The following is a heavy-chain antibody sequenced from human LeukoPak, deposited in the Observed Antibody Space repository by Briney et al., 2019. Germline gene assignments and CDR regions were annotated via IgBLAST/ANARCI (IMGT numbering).Heavy chain of an antibody. V-gene: IGHV3-15*01. D-gene: IGHD3-10*01. Sequence: PGGFLRLSCATSGFSFSTFWMSWVRQAPGKGLEWVGRIQSYADGGTADYAAPVKGRFTISRDDSKNTLWLQMNSLKTDDTALYYCTSDPVGYYGSDTDYWGQGTLVTVSS. CDR3: TSDPVGYYGSDTDY. J-gene: IGHJ4*02. CDR1: GFSFSTFW. CDR2: IQSYADGGTA.